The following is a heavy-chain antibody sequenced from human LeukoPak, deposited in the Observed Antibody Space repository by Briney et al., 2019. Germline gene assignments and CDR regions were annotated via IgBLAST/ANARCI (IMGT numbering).Heavy chain of an antibody. J-gene: IGHJ4*02. V-gene: IGHV2-70*11. D-gene: IGHD3-22*01. Sequence: SGPALINPTLTLTLTFTFFGISLSTRGMCVSCIRQPSAKALERLERIEWDDDKYYSTSLKNRLTISQDTSKNQVVLTMTNMDPVDTATYYCARTTYYYDSSGRPYYFDYWGQGTLVTVSS. CDR3: ARTTYYYDSSGRPYYFDY. CDR2: IEWDDDK. CDR1: GISLSTRGMC.